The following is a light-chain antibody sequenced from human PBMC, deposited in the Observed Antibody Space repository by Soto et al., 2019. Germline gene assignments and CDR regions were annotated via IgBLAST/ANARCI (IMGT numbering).Light chain of an antibody. Sequence: DIQMTQSPATLSASVGDRVTITCRASQSISSWLAWYQQKPGKAPKLLIYDASSLESGVPSRFSGSGSGTEITLTSSILQPDDVATYCCQHYNSYSTFGQGTKVDIK. J-gene: IGKJ1*01. CDR1: QSISSW. CDR3: QHYNSYST. CDR2: DAS. V-gene: IGKV1-5*01.